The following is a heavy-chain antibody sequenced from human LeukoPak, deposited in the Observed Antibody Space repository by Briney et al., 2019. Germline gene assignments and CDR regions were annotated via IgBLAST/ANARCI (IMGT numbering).Heavy chain of an antibody. Sequence: PGGSLRLSCAVSGFTVSTNYMSWVRQAPGKGLEWVSAISGSGGSTYYADSVKGRFTISRDNSKNTLYLQMNSLRAEDTAVYYCAKQGTLYFDLWGRGTLVTVSS. CDR1: GFTVSTNY. D-gene: IGHD1-1*01. CDR3: AKQGTLYFDL. J-gene: IGHJ2*01. CDR2: ISGSGGST. V-gene: IGHV3-23*01.